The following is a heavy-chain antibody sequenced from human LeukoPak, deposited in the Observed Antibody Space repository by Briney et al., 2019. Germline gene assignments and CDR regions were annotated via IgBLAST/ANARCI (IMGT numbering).Heavy chain of an antibody. CDR3: AREPSPGYCSGGSCSAVSAFDI. CDR2: IYHDGST. CDR1: GGSISSNNW. D-gene: IGHD2-15*01. V-gene: IGHV4-4*02. J-gene: IGHJ3*02. Sequence: SETLSLTCAVSGGSISSNNWWIWVRQSPKKGLEWIGEIYHDGSTNYNPSLKSRVTISMDKSKNQLSLKLNFVTAADTAVYYCAREPSPGYCSGGSCSAVSAFDIWGQGTMVTVSS.